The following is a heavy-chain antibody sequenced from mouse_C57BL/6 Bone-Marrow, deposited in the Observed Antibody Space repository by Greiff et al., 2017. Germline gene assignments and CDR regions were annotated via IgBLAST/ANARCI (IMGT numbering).Heavy chain of an antibody. CDR2: IDPSDSET. CDR1: GYTFTSYW. CDR3: ARGAMDY. J-gene: IGHJ4*01. Sequence: QVQLQQPGAELVRPGSSVKLSCKASGYTFTSYWMHWVKQRPIQGLEWIGNIDPSDSETHYNQTFKDKATLTVDKSSSTAYMQLRSLISEESAVYYSARGAMDYWGQGTSVTVSS. V-gene: IGHV1-52*01.